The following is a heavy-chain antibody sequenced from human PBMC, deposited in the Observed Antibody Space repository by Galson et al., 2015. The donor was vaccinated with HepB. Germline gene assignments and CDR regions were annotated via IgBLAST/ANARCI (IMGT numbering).Heavy chain of an antibody. CDR1: GYTFSSYG. CDR3: TRDRHGYQPDIFDI. J-gene: IGHJ3*02. Sequence: SVKVSCKASGYTFSSYGISWVRQAPGQGLEWMGWISAQNGHTEYAQNFQGRLIMTTDTSTRTAYMEVRGLRPDDTAVYYCTRDRHGYQPDIFDIWGQGTAVIVSS. D-gene: IGHD3-9*01. CDR2: ISAQNGHT. V-gene: IGHV1-18*01.